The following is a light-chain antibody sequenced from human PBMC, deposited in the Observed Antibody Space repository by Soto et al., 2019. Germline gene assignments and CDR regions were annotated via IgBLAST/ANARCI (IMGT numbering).Light chain of an antibody. CDR3: SSYTVDVAPYV. CDR2: DII. Sequence: HSAVTQPASVSGSPGQSITISCTGTSSDVGAYIFVSWYQQHPGKAPKLMIYDIINRPSGVSSRFSGSKSGNTASLTISGLQADDEADYYCSSYTVDVAPYVFGTGTKVTVL. J-gene: IGLJ1*01. V-gene: IGLV2-14*03. CDR1: SSDVGAYIF.